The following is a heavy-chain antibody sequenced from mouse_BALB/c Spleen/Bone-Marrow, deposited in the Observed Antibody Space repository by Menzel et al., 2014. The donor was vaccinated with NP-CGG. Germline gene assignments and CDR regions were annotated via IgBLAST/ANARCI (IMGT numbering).Heavy chain of an antibody. V-gene: IGHV5-12-1*01. CDR1: GFAFSSYD. Sequence: VQLKESGGGLVKPGGSLKLSCAASGFAFSSYDMSWVRQTPEKRLEWVAYISSGGGSTYYPGTVKGRFTISRDNAKNTLYLQMSSLKSEDTAMYYCAGHYGYGAMDYWGQGTSVTVSS. J-gene: IGHJ4*01. CDR3: AGHYGYGAMDY. CDR2: ISSGGGST. D-gene: IGHD1-2*01.